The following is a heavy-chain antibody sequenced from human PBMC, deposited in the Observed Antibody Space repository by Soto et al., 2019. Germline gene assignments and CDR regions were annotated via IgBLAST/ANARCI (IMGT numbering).Heavy chain of an antibody. CDR2: IIPIFGTA. Sequence: SVKVSCKASGVTFSSYAISWVRQAPGQGLEWMGGIIPIFGTANYAQKFQGRVTITADESTSTAYMELSSLRSEDTAVYYCARDHSGSYLAQAFDIWGQGTMVTVSS. V-gene: IGHV1-69*13. CDR1: GVTFSSYA. D-gene: IGHD1-26*01. CDR3: ARDHSGSYLAQAFDI. J-gene: IGHJ3*02.